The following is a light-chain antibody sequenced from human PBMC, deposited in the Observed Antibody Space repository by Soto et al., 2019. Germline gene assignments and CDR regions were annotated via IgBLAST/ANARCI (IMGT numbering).Light chain of an antibody. CDR3: QQSYLSPPT. CDR1: QSISSS. Sequence: DIQMTQSPSSLSASVGDRVTITCRASQSISSSLTWYQHKVGSAPKLLIYAASSLQAGVTSTFSGSGSGTDFTLTISNLQPEDFATYDCQQSYLSPPTFGQGTKLEIK. J-gene: IGKJ2*01. V-gene: IGKV1-39*01. CDR2: AAS.